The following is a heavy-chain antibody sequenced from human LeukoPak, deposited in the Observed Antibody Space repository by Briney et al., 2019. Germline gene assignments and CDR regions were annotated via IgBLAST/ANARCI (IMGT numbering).Heavy chain of an antibody. J-gene: IGHJ4*02. CDR1: GYTFTSYG. Sequence: ASVKVSCKASGYTFTSYGISWVRQAPGQGLEWMGWISAYNGNTNYAQKLQGRVTMTTDTSTSTAYMELRSLRSDDTALYFCARGRSYYDGSDYHETGFDYWGQGTLVTVSS. CDR2: ISAYNGNT. CDR3: ARGRSYYDGSDYHETGFDY. V-gene: IGHV1-18*01. D-gene: IGHD3-22*01.